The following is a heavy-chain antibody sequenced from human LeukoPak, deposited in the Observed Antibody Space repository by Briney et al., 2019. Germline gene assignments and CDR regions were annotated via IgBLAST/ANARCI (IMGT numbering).Heavy chain of an antibody. CDR3: AREGSYSGSYGAFDI. CDR2: ISYDGSNK. D-gene: IGHD1-26*01. J-gene: IGHJ3*02. V-gene: IGHV3-30-3*01. Sequence: SGGSLRLSCTASGFTFTNFAMSWVRQAPGKGLEWVALISYDGSNKYYADSVRGRFTISRDNSKNTLFLQMNSLRAEDTAVYYCAREGSYSGSYGAFDIWGQGTMVTVSS. CDR1: GFTFTNFA.